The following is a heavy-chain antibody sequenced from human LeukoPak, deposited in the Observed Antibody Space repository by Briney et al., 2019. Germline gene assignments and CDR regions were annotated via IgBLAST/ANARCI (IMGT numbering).Heavy chain of an antibody. D-gene: IGHD2-21*01. J-gene: IGHJ5*02. CDR2: IYSGGST. Sequence: GGSLRLSCAASGFTVSSNYMSWVRQAPGKGLEWVSVIYSGGSTYYADSVKDRFTISRDNSKNTLYLQMNSLRAEDTAVYYCARALHTAYCGGDCYPHWFDPWGQGTLVTVSS. CDR3: ARALHTAYCGGDCYPHWFDP. CDR1: GFTVSSNY. V-gene: IGHV3-53*01.